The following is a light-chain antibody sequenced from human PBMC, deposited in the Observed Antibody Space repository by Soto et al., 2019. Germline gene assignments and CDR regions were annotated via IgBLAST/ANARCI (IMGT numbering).Light chain of an antibody. CDR2: DDN. V-gene: IGLV1-51*01. CDR1: SSNIGGNS. J-gene: IGLJ1*01. CDR3: GSWDSSLSAYV. Sequence: QSVLTQPPSVSAAPGQKVTISCSGSSSNIGGNSVSWYQQLPGTAPKLLIYDDNKRPSGIPDRSSGSKSGTSATLGITGFQTGEESDYYCGSWDSSLSAYVFGAGTKVTVL.